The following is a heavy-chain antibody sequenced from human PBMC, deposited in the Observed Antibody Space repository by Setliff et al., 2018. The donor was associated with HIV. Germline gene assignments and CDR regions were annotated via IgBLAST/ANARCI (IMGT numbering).Heavy chain of an antibody. D-gene: IGHD6-13*01. CDR2: IYNDGST. CDR1: GGSISSSSHY. J-gene: IGHJ4*02. Sequence: SETLSLTCTVSGGSISSSSHYWGWIRQPPGKGLVWIGSIYNDGSTYYNPSLKSRVTISVDTSKNQFSLKLKSVTAADTALYYCARGSSNTWYYYFDSWGQGTLVTVSS. CDR3: ARGSSNTWYYYFDS. V-gene: IGHV4-39*01.